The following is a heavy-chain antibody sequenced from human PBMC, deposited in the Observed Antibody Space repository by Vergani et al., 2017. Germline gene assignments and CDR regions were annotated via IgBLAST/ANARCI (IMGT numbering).Heavy chain of an antibody. CDR1: GASISSAGYY. D-gene: IGHD3-10*01. V-gene: IGHV4-38-2*02. Sequence: QVQLRESGPRLVRPSETLSLTCTVSGASISSAGYYWGWIRQPPGKGLEWIGSINHSGSTYYNPSLKSRITMSVDTSKNQFSLRLSSVTAADTAMYYCAREGLHSGSGSYNDYWGQGTLVTVSS. CDR3: AREGLHSGSGSYNDY. CDR2: INHSGST. J-gene: IGHJ4*02.